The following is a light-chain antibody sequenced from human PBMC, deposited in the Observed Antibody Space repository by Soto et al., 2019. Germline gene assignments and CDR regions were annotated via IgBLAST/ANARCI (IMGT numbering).Light chain of an antibody. CDR2: GAC. CDR3: LHSVT. CDR1: QSVSSTY. V-gene: IGKV3-20*01. J-gene: IGKJ1*01. Sequence: EIVLTQSPGTLSLSPGERATLSCRASQSVSSTYLAWYQQKPGQAPRLLIYGACSRASGIPDRFSGSGSGTDFTLTISRLEPEDFAVYYCLHSVTFGHGTNVEIK.